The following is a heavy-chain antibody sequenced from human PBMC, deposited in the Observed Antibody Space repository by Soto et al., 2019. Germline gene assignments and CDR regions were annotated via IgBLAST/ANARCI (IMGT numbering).Heavy chain of an antibody. CDR1: GGSISSSSYY. J-gene: IGHJ4*02. CDR2: IYYSGST. D-gene: IGHD1-1*01. Sequence: QLQLQESGPGLVKPSETLSLTCTVSGGSISSSSYYWGWIRQPPGKGLEWIGSIYYSGSTYYNPSLKSRVTISVDTSKNQFSLKLRSVTAADTAVYYCATLAPLYKSFDYWGQGTLVTVSS. CDR3: ATLAPLYKSFDY. V-gene: IGHV4-39*01.